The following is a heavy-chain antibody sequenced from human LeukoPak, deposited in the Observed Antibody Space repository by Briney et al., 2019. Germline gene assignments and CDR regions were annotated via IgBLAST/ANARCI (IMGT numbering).Heavy chain of an antibody. CDR3: ARIYGGNFDY. J-gene: IGHJ4*02. CDR2: IIPIFGTA. D-gene: IGHD2-2*02. V-gene: IGHV1-69*13. Sequence: ASVKVSCKASGGTFSSYAISWVRQAPGQGLEWMGGIIPIFGTANYAQRFQGRVTITADESTSTAYMELSSLRSEDTAVYYCARIYGGNFDYWGQGTLVTVSS. CDR1: GGTFSSYA.